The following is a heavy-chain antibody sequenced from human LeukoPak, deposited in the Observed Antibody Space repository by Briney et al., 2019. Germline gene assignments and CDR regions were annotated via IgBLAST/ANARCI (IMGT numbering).Heavy chain of an antibody. V-gene: IGHV4-39*02. Sequence: PSETLSLTSTVSGGSISSSSYYWGWIRQPPGKGLEWIGSIYYSGSTYYNPSLKSRVSISVDTSKKHFSLRLSSVTAADTAVYYCARLGGYSYGYSGAFDIWGQGTMVTVSS. CDR3: ARLGGYSYGYSGAFDI. CDR2: IYYSGST. D-gene: IGHD5-18*01. CDR1: GGSISSSSYY. J-gene: IGHJ3*02.